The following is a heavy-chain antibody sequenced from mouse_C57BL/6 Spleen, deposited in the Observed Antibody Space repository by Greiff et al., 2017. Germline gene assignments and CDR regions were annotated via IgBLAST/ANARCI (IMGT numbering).Heavy chain of an antibody. CDR1: GFNIKDYY. D-gene: IGHD1-1*01. Sequence: VQLQQSGAELVRPGASVKLSCTASGFNIKDYYMHWVKQRPEQGLEWIGRIDPEDGDTEYAPKFQGKATMTADTSSNTAYLQLSSLTSEDTAVYYCTTRYYYGSSFFDYWGQGTTLTVSS. CDR2: IDPEDGDT. V-gene: IGHV14-1*01. J-gene: IGHJ2*01. CDR3: TTRYYYGSSFFDY.